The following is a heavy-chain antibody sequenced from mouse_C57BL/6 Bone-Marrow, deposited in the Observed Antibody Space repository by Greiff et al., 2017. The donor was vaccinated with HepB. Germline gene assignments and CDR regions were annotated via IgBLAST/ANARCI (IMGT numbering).Heavy chain of an antibody. V-gene: IGHV1-64*01. J-gene: IGHJ2*01. CDR2: IHPNSGST. D-gene: IGHD1-1*01. CDR3: AKGTTVVADFEY. Sequence: QVQLQQPGTELVKPGASVKLSCKASGYTFTSYWMHWVKQRPGQGLEWIGMIHPNSGSTNYNEKFKSKATLTVDKSSSTAYMQLSSLTSEDSAVYYCAKGTTVVADFEYWGQGTTLTVSS. CDR1: GYTFTSYW.